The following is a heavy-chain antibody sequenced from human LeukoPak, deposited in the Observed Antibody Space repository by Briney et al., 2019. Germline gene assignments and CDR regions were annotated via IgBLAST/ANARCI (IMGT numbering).Heavy chain of an antibody. CDR2: IYHSGST. CDR1: GYSISSGYY. V-gene: IGHV4-38-2*01. CDR3: ARAAGITMVRRHFDY. J-gene: IGHJ4*02. D-gene: IGHD3-10*01. Sequence: SETLSLTCAVSGYSISSGYYWGWIRQPPGKGLEWIGSIYHSGSTYYNPSLKGRVTISVDTSKNQFSLKLSSVTAADTAVYYCARAAGITMVRRHFDYWGQGTLVTVSS.